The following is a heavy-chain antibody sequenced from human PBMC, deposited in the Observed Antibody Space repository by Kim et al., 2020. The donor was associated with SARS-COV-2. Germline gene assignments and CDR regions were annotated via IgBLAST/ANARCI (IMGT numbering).Heavy chain of an antibody. V-gene: IGHV1-69*13. CDR3: ASSPLMPEYYSGSYPYYYYGMDV. CDR2: IIPIFGTA. D-gene: IGHD1-26*01. CDR1: GGTFSSYA. J-gene: IGHJ6*02. Sequence: SVKVSCKASGGTFSSYAISWVRQAPGQGLEWMGGIIPIFGTANYAQKFQGRVTITADESTSTAYMELSSLRSEDTAVYYCASSPLMPEYYSGSYPYYYYGMDVWGQGTTVTVSS.